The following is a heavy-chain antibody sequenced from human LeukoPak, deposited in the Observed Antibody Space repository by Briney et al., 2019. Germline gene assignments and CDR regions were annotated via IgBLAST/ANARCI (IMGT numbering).Heavy chain of an antibody. CDR3: ATRDTALYAFDI. D-gene: IGHD5-24*01. J-gene: IGHJ3*02. Sequence: SETLSLTCAVSGGPISSSNWWSWVRQPPGKGLEWIGEIYHSGSTNYNPSLKSRVTISVDKSKNQFSLKLSSVTAADTAVYYCATRDTALYAFDIWGQGTMVTVSS. V-gene: IGHV4-4*02. CDR1: GGPISSSNW. CDR2: IYHSGST.